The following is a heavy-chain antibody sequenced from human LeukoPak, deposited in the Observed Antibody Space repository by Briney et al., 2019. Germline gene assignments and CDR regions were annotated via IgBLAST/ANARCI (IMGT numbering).Heavy chain of an antibody. J-gene: IGHJ6*03. CDR1: GFTFSFYG. D-gene: IGHD5-24*01. Sequence: GGSLRLSCAASGFTFSFYGMHWVRQAPGKGLEWVAFIRYDGGDKYHADSVKGRLTISRDNSKNTLSLQMSSLRAEDTAVYYCARTSLRRGGYNPDYYYYYMDVWGKGTTVTISS. CDR2: IRYDGGDK. V-gene: IGHV3-30*02. CDR3: ARTSLRRGGYNPDYYYYYMDV.